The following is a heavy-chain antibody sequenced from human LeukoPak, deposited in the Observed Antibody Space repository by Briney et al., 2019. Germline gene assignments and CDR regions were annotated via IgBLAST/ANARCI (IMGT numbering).Heavy chain of an antibody. CDR2: ISAGGGST. CDR1: GFTVSSYA. CDR3: AKAAYYDHSGYLGT. Sequence: GGSLRLCCAASGFTVSSYAMSWVRQAPGKGLEWVSTISAGGGSTYYADSVKGRFTISRDNSKNTLYLQMNSLRAEDTAVYYCAKAAYYDHSGYLGTWGQGTLVTVSS. J-gene: IGHJ5*02. V-gene: IGHV3-23*01. D-gene: IGHD3-22*01.